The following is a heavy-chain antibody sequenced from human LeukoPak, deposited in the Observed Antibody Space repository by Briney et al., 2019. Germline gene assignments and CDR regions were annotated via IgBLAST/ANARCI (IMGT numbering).Heavy chain of an antibody. V-gene: IGHV3-23*01. CDR2: ISGGGKT. CDR1: GFTFTTYA. J-gene: IGHJ4*02. D-gene: IGHD3-22*01. CDR3: AREGRLESYDLSGSWFDY. Sequence: GGSLRLSCAASGFTFTTYAMSWVRLSPGKGLEGVSAISGGGKTYYADSVKGRFTISRDNPKNTVNLQMNSLRAEDTAVYYCAREGRLESYDLSGSWFDYWGQGTLVTVSS.